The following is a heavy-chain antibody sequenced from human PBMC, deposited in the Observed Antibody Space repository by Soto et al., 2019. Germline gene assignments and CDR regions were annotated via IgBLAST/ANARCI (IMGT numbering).Heavy chain of an antibody. V-gene: IGHV4-39*01. CDR1: GGSISSSDYY. CDR3: ARGNYDILTGYYSYFDY. D-gene: IGHD3-9*01. CDR2: IYYSGSA. J-gene: IGHJ4*02. Sequence: PSETLSLTCTVSGGSISSSDYYWGWIRQPPGKGLEWIGNIYYSGSASYNPSLKSRVTISVDTSKNQFSLKLSSVTAADTAVYYCARGNYDILTGYYSYFDYWGQGTLVTVPQ.